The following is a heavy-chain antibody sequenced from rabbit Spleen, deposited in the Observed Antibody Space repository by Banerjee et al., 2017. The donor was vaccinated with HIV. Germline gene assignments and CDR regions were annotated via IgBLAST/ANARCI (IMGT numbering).Heavy chain of an antibody. J-gene: IGHJ4*01. CDR3: ARFYAGYGDFGFAAM. V-gene: IGHV1S40*01. Sequence: QSLEESGVDLVKPGTSLTFTCTASGFSFISGYYMCWGRQAPGKGLEWIACIAAGSGGTTYYANWAKGRFTISKTSSTTVTLQMTSLTAADTATYFCARFYAGYGDFGFAAMWGQGTLVTVS. CDR2: IAAGSGGTT. CDR1: GFSFISGYY. D-gene: IGHD7-1*01.